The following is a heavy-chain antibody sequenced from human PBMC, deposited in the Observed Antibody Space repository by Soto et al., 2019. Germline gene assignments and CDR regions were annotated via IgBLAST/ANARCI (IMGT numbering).Heavy chain of an antibody. CDR2: FDPEDGET. V-gene: IGHV1-24*01. Sequence: ASVKVSWKVSGYTLTELSMHWVRQAPGKGLEWMGGFDPEDGETIYAQKFQGRVTMTEDTSTDTAYMELSSLRSEDTAVYYCATARDIAAAGYYYYGMDVWGQGTTVTVSS. CDR3: ATARDIAAAGYYYYGMDV. J-gene: IGHJ6*02. D-gene: IGHD6-13*01. CDR1: GYTLTELS.